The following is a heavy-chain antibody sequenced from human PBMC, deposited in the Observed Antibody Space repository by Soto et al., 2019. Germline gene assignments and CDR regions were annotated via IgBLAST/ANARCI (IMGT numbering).Heavy chain of an antibody. J-gene: IGHJ4*02. V-gene: IGHV1-3*01. CDR3: ARQAEGGYNYRY. D-gene: IGHD5-12*01. CDR2: IDAGNGNT. CDR1: GYTFTSYA. Sequence: QVQLVQSGAEVKKPGASVKVSCKASGYTFTSYAMHWVRQAPGQRLEWMGWIDAGNGNTKYSQKFQGRVTIARDTSASTAHMEPSSLRSEDTAVYYCARQAEGGYNYRYWGQGTLVTVSS.